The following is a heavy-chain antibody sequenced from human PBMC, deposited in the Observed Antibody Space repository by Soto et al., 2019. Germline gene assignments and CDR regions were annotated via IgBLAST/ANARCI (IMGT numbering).Heavy chain of an antibody. J-gene: IGHJ4*02. D-gene: IGHD1-26*01. V-gene: IGHV4-59*08. CDR1: GGSISSYY. CDR2: IYYSGST. CDR3: ARHNEWDPLLAY. Sequence: SETLSLTCTVSGGSISSYYWSWIRQPPGKGLEWIGYIYYSGSTNYNPSLKSRVTISVDTSKNQFSLKLSSVTAAVTAMYYCARHNEWDPLLAYWGQGTLVTVSS.